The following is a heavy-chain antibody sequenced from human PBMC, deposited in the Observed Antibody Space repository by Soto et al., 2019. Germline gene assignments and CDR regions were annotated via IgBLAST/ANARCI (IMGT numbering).Heavy chain of an antibody. Sequence: GGSLRLSCAASGFTFSSDWMHWVRQAPGKGLVWVSRINTDGSGTTYADSVKGRFTISRDNAKNMVYLQMNSLRAEDTAVYYCASFSAGAQNDFDYWGLGNMVTVSS. J-gene: IGHJ4*02. CDR3: ASFSAGAQNDFDY. V-gene: IGHV3-74*01. CDR1: GFTFSSDW. CDR2: INTDGSGT. D-gene: IGHD1-1*01.